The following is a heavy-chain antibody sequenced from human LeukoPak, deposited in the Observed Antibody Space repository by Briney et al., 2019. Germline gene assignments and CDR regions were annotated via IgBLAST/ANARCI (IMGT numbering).Heavy chain of an antibody. V-gene: IGHV3-7*01. Sequence: PGGSLRLSCAASGFTFSSYWMSWVRQAPGKGLEWVANIKQDGSEKYYLDSVKGRFTISRDNAKNSLYLQMNSLRAEDTAVYYCARHWRNYYDSSGYYHFDYWGQGTLVTVSS. J-gene: IGHJ4*02. CDR3: ARHWRNYYDSSGYYHFDY. D-gene: IGHD3-22*01. CDR1: GFTFSSYW. CDR2: IKQDGSEK.